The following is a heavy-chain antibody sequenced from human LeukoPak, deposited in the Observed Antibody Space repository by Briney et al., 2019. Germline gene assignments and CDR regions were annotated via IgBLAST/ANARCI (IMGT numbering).Heavy chain of an antibody. CDR2: TSSSGGNI. CDR1: GFDLSDYY. V-gene: IGHV3-11*01. CDR3: ARRREYFDY. D-gene: IGHD1-26*01. Sequence: PGGSLRLSCVVSGFDLSDYYMSWIRQAPGKGLEWISYTSSSGGNIYFADSVKGRFTMSRDNARGSLYLQMNSLRADDTAIYYCARRREYFDYWGQGTLVTVSS. J-gene: IGHJ4*02.